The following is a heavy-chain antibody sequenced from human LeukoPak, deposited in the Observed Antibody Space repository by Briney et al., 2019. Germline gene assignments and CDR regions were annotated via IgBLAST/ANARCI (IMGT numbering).Heavy chain of an antibody. CDR1: GFTFSSYS. D-gene: IGHD6-19*01. Sequence: PGGPLRLSCAASGFTFSSYSMNWVRQAQGKGLEGVSSISSSSSYIYYADSVKGRFTISRDNAKNSLYLQMNSLRAEDTAVYYCARDGIAVAGIRFDYWGQGTLATVSS. CDR3: ARDGIAVAGIRFDY. V-gene: IGHV3-21*01. CDR2: ISSSSSYI. J-gene: IGHJ4*02.